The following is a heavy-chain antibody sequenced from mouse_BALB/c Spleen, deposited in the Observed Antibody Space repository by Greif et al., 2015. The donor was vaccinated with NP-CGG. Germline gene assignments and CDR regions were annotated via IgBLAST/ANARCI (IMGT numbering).Heavy chain of an antibody. CDR2: IYPGDGDT. Sequence: QVQLQQSGAELVRPGSSVKISCKASGYAFSSYWMNWVKQRPGQGLEWIGQIYPGDGDTNYNGKFKGKATLTADKSSSTAYMQLSSLTSEDSAVYFCARGGYGNYFDYWGQGTTLTVSS. D-gene: IGHD2-10*02. CDR3: ARGGYGNYFDY. CDR1: GYAFSSYW. V-gene: IGHV1-80*01. J-gene: IGHJ2*01.